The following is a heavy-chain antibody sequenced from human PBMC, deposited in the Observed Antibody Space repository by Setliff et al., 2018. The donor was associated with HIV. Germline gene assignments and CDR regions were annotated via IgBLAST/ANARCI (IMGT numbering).Heavy chain of an antibody. D-gene: IGHD1-1*01. J-gene: IGHJ3*02. CDR2: ITGYNGNT. Sequence: ASVKVSCKASGYIFTNYGISWVRQAPEQGLEWMGWITGYNGNTNYAEKFQGRVTMTIDTSTSTAYLELRSLRSDDTAVYYCARVGPESLPYTWDDEADTFDIWGQGTMVTVSS. V-gene: IGHV1-18*01. CDR3: ARVGPESLPYTWDDEADTFDI. CDR1: GYIFTNYG.